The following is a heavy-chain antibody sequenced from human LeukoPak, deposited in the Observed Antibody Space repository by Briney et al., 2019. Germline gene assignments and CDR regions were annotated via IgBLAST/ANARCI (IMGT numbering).Heavy chain of an antibody. V-gene: IGHV3-9*01. CDR3: AKESIAAAGTQDRAEYFQH. D-gene: IGHD6-13*01. CDR1: GFTFDDYA. J-gene: IGHJ1*01. CDR2: ISWNSGSI. Sequence: GRSLRLSCAASGFTFDDYAMHWVRQAPGKGLEWVSGISWNSGSIGYADSVKGRFTVSRDNAKNSLYLQMNSLRAEDTALYYCAKESIAAAGTQDRAEYFQHWGQGTLVTVSS.